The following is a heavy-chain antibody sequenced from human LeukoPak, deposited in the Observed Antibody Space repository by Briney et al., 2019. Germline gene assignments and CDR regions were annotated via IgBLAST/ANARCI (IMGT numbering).Heavy chain of an antibody. Sequence: SETLSLTCIVSGGSISSGGYYWSWIRQHPGKGLEWIGYIHNSGSTYYNPSLKSPVSISVDTSKSHFSLRLSSVTAADTAVYYCARGEYYGSGSYYPGDYWGQGTLVTVSS. D-gene: IGHD3-10*01. CDR3: ARGEYYGSGSYYPGDY. CDR1: GGSISSGGYY. J-gene: IGHJ4*02. CDR2: IHNSGST. V-gene: IGHV4-31*01.